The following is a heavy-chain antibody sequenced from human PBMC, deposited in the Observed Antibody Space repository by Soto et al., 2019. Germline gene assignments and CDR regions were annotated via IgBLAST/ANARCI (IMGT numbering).Heavy chain of an antibody. CDR1: GGSISSGGYY. Sequence: QVQLQESGPGLVKPSQTLSLTCTVSGGSISSGGYYWSWIRQHPGKGLEWIGYIYYSGSTYYNPTLKSRVTISVDTSKNQFSLKLSSVTAADTAVYYCARDSSFGGVIAHYFDYWGQGTLVTVSS. D-gene: IGHD3-16*02. J-gene: IGHJ4*02. CDR3: ARDSSFGGVIAHYFDY. V-gene: IGHV4-31*03. CDR2: IYYSGST.